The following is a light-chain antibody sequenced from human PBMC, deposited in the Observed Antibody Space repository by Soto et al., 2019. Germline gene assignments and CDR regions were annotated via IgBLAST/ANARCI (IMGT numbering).Light chain of an antibody. CDR3: QHYNSYWT. CDR2: KAS. V-gene: IGKV1-5*03. CDR1: QTISSW. Sequence: DIQMTQSPSTLSGYVGEXVPINCRASQTISSWLAWYQQKPGKAPKILIYKASTLKSGVPSRFSGSGSGTEFTLTISSLQPDDFATYYCQHYNSYWTLGQGTKVDIK. J-gene: IGKJ1*01.